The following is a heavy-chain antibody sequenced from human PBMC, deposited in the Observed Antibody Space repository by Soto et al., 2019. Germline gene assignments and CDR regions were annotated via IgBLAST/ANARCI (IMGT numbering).Heavy chain of an antibody. CDR1: GFTFSSYA. CDR2: ISGSGGST. J-gene: IGHJ4*02. D-gene: IGHD6-19*01. CDR3: AKDLDQSLYSSGGYYFDY. V-gene: IGHV3-23*01. Sequence: EVQLLESGGGLVQPGGSLRLSCAASGFTFSSYAMSWVRQAPGKGLEWVSAISGSGGSTYYADSVKGRFTISRDNSKNTLYLQMNSLRAEDTAVYYCAKDLDQSLYSSGGYYFDYWGQGTLVAVSS.